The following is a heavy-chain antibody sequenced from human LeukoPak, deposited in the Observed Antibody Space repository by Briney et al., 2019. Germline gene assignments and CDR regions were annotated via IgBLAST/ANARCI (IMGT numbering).Heavy chain of an antibody. V-gene: IGHV7-4-1*02. CDR3: AREPLGAVGYYDILTGYRHPFDS. CDR1: GYTFTSYY. D-gene: IGHD3-9*01. J-gene: IGHJ4*02. Sequence: GASVKVSCKASGYTFTSYYMHWVRQAPGRGLEWMGWINTNTGNLTYAQAFTGRFVFSLDTSVSTAYLQISSLKAEDTAVYYCAREPLGAVGYYDILTGYRHPFDSWGQGTLVTVSS. CDR2: INTNTGNL.